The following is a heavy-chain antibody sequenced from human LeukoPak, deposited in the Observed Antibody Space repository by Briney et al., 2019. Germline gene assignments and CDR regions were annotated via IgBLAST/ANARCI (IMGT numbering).Heavy chain of an antibody. CDR1: GGSISSGGYS. J-gene: IGHJ4*02. Sequence: SETLSLTCAVSGGSISSGGYSWSWIRQPPGKGLEWIGYIYHSGSTYYNPSLKSRVTISVDRSKNQFSLKLSSVTAADTAVYYCARWDGGNFLFDYWGQGTLVTVSS. D-gene: IGHD4-23*01. V-gene: IGHV4-30-2*01. CDR2: IYHSGST. CDR3: ARWDGGNFLFDY.